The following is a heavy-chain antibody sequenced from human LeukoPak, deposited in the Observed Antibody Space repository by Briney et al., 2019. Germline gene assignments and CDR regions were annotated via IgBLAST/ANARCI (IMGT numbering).Heavy chain of an antibody. V-gene: IGHV3-7*01. D-gene: IGHD1-1*01. CDR1: GLTFSNYW. CDR2: INKDGSEK. J-gene: IGHJ4*02. CDR3: TNALATSGY. Sequence: GGSLRLSCTASGLTFSNYWTTWVRQAPGKGREWVATINKDGSEKHYVDSVRGRFTISRDNAKNSVFLQMNSLGVEDTAVYYCTNALATSGYWGQGTLVTVSS.